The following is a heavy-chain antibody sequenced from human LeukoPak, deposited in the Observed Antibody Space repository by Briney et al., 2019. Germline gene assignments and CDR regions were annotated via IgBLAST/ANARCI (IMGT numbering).Heavy chain of an antibody. V-gene: IGHV3-21*01. J-gene: IGHJ4*02. CDR1: GFTFSNSD. CDR3: ARSLIFDY. Sequence: GGSLRLSCAASGFTFSNSDMNWVHQAPGKGLEWVSSISSSSSYIYYADSVKGRFTISRDNAKNSLYLQMNSLRAEDTAVYYCARSLIFDYWGQGTLVTVSS. CDR2: ISSSSSYI. D-gene: IGHD2-8*01.